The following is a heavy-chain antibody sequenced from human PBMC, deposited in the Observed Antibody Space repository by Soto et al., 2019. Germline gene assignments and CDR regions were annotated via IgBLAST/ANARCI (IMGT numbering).Heavy chain of an antibody. D-gene: IGHD3-22*01. CDR3: ASVKSYDSSGYYRYFDY. CDR1: GGSICSSNW. J-gene: IGHJ4*02. CDR2: IYHSGST. V-gene: IGHV4-4*02. Sequence: PSETLSLTCAVCGGSICSSNWCGSVRQHPGKGLEWIGEIYHSGSTNYNPSLKSRVTISVDKSKNQFSLKLSSVTAADTAVYYCASVKSYDSSGYYRYFDYWGQGTLVTVSS.